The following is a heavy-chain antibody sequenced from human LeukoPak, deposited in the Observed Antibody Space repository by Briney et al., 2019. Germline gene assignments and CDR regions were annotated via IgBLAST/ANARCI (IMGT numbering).Heavy chain of an antibody. CDR1: GGTFSSYA. CDR3: ARTNARYFDWPNFDY. D-gene: IGHD3-9*01. J-gene: IGHJ4*02. CDR2: IIPIFGTA. Sequence: ASVTVSCTASGGTFSSYAISWVRQAPGQGLEWMGGIIPIFGTANYAQKFQGRVTITADESTSTAYMELSSLRSEDTAVYYCARTNARYFDWPNFDYWGQGTLVTVSS. V-gene: IGHV1-69*13.